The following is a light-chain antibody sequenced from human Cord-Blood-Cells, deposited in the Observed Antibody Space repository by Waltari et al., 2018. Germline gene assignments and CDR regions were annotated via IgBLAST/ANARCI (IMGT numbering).Light chain of an antibody. V-gene: IGLV2-14*01. Sequence: QSALTQPASVYGSPGQSITISCPGTSSDVGGYTYVSWYQQHPGKAPKLMIYEVSNRPSGVSNRFSGSKSGNTASLTISGLQAEDEADYYCSSYTSSSTLVFGTGTKVTVL. CDR2: EVS. CDR3: SSYTSSSTLV. J-gene: IGLJ1*01. CDR1: SSDVGGYTY.